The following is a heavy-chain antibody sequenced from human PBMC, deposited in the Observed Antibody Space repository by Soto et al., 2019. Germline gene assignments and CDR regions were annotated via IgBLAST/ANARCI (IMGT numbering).Heavy chain of an antibody. CDR3: ATGTNGTTGWYHP. CDR2: INPKTGDT. D-gene: IGHD1-1*01. CDR1: GYTFTDFY. J-gene: IGHJ5*02. V-gene: IGHV1-2*02. Sequence: QVQLVQSGTEVKKPGASVTVSCKSSGYTFTDFYLHWLRQAPGQGLEWVGWINPKTGDTKSSQKFQGRVTMSRDTSVSTAYIDLTSLTSDHTAMYYCATGTNGTTGWYHPWGQGTRVTVSS.